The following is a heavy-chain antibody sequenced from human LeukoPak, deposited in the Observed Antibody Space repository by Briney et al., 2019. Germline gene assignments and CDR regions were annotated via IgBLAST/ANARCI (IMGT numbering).Heavy chain of an antibody. Sequence: GGSLRLSCAASGFTLSNYGMHWVRQAPGKGLEWGAVKSYDGNSEYYADSVKGRFTVSRDNAKNTLYLQMSRLRPEDTAVYFCAKDASGSHEAQTFDDENSFDYWGQGTLVTVSS. D-gene: IGHD1-26*01. CDR1: GFTLSNYG. V-gene: IGHV3-30*18. CDR3: AKDASGSHEAQTFDDENSFDY. J-gene: IGHJ4*02. CDR2: KSYDGNSE.